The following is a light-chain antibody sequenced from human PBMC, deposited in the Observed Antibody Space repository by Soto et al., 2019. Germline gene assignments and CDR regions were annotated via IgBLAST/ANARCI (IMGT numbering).Light chain of an antibody. CDR1: QSVSNN. V-gene: IGKV3-15*01. CDR2: GAS. J-gene: IGKJ1*01. CDR3: QQYNNWWT. Sequence: EIVMTQSPATLSVSPGERATLSCRASQSVSNNLAWYQQKPGQAPRLLIYGASTRTTGIPARFSGSGSGTEFTLTISSLQSEDFAFYYCQQYNNWWTFGQGTRVDIK.